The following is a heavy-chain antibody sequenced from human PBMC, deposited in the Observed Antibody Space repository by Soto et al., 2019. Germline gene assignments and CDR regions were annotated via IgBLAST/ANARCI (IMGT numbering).Heavy chain of an antibody. J-gene: IGHJ2*01. CDR2: IYSGGST. V-gene: IGHV3-66*01. CDR3: ASVPVAGTTRYFDL. CDR1: GFTVSSNY. D-gene: IGHD6-19*01. Sequence: EVQLVESGGGLVQPGGSLRLSCAASGFTVSSNYMSWVRQAPGKGLEWVSVIYSGGSTYYADSVKGRFTISRDNSKNTLYLQMNSLRVDDTAVYYCASVPVAGTTRYFDLWGRGTLITVSS.